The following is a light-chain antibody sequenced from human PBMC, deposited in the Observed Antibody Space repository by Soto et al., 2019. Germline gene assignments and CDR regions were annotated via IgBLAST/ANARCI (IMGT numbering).Light chain of an antibody. CDR3: QQYNNWPYT. Sequence: EIVMTQSPAPLSVSQGERATLSCRASQSVSSNLAWYQQKPGQAPRLLIYGASTRATGIPARFSGSGSGTEFTLTISSLQSEDFAVYYCQQYNNWPYTFGQGTKLEIK. V-gene: IGKV3-15*01. CDR1: QSVSSN. CDR2: GAS. J-gene: IGKJ2*01.